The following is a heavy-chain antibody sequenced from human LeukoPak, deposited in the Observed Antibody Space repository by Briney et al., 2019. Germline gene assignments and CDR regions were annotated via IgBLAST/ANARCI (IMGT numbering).Heavy chain of an antibody. J-gene: IGHJ4*02. CDR1: GGSISSYY. CDR3: ARATGDIHIDY. Sequence: SETLSLTCTVSGGSISSYYWSWIRQPPGKGLEWIGYIYYTGSTDYNPSLKSRLTISVDTSKNQFSLKLTSVTAADTAVYYCARATGDIHIDYWGQGTLVTVSS. V-gene: IGHV4-59*01. D-gene: IGHD1-14*01. CDR2: IYYTGST.